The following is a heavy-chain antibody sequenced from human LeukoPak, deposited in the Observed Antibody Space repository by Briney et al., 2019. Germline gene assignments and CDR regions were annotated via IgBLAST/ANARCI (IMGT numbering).Heavy chain of an antibody. D-gene: IGHD2-21*02. CDR3: ARDNLGTVVVAAILFDY. CDR2: ITYDGTNK. CDR1: GFTFSSYG. Sequence: AGGSLRLSCAASGFTFSSYGLHWVRQAPGKGLVWVAVITYDGTNKYHADSVRGRFTISRDNSKNTLYLQMNSLRAEDTAVYYCARDNLGTVVVAAILFDYWGQGTLVTVSS. J-gene: IGHJ4*02. V-gene: IGHV3-30*03.